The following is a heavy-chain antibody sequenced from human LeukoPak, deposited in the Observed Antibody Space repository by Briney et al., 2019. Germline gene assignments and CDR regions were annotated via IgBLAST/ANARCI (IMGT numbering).Heavy chain of an antibody. CDR1: GFTFSSYA. CDR2: ISGSGGST. CDR3: AKSVAVAGIFDY. Sequence: QSGGSLRLSCAASGFTFSSYAMSWVRQAPGKGLEWVSAISGSGGSTYYADSVKGRFTISRDNSKNTLYLQMNSLRAEDTAVYYCAKSVAVAGIFDYWGQGTLVTVSS. J-gene: IGHJ4*02. V-gene: IGHV3-23*01. D-gene: IGHD6-19*01.